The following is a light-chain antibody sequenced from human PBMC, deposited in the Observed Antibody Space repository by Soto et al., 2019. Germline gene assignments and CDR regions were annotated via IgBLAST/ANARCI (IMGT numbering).Light chain of an antibody. V-gene: IGLV2-14*01. J-gene: IGLJ1*01. CDR1: SSDVGGYNY. Sequence: QSALTQPASVSGSPGQSITISCTGTSSDVGGYNYVSWYQQHPGKAPKLMIYDVSIRPSGVSNRFSGSKSGNTASLTISGLQAEDEADYYCSSYTSSSTLFYVFGTGTKVTVL. CDR3: SSYTSSSTLFYV. CDR2: DVS.